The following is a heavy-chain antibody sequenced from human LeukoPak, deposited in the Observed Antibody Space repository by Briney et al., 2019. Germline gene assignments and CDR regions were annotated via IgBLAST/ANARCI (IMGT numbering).Heavy chain of an antibody. CDR3: ARNYYDSSGYYHGIDY. Sequence: AGSLRISSAVSVFTVSSNYMTWVRQAPRKGLHWVSVIFTDSTTHYADSVKGRFTLSRDSSKNTVYLQMNSLRPEDTAVYYCARNYYDSSGYYHGIDYWGQGTLVTVSS. J-gene: IGHJ4*02. CDR2: IFTDSTT. D-gene: IGHD3-22*01. V-gene: IGHV3-66*01. CDR1: VFTVSSNY.